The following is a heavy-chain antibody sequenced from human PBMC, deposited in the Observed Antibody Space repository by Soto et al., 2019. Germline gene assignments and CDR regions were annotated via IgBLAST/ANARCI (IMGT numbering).Heavy chain of an antibody. CDR2: IIAYNGKT. CDR3: ARLARIAAAGTSYDP. Sequence: ASVKVSCKASGYTFASYGISWVRQAPGQGLEWMGGIIAYNGKTNYAQKLQGRVTMTTDTSTSTAYMELSSLRSEDTAVYYCARLARIAAAGTSYDPWGQGTLLTVSS. J-gene: IGHJ5*02. V-gene: IGHV1-18*01. CDR1: GYTFASYG. D-gene: IGHD6-13*01.